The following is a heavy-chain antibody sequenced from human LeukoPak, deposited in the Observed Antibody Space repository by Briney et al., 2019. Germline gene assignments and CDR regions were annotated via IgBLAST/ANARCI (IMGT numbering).Heavy chain of an antibody. CDR2: IYHSGST. J-gene: IGHJ6*03. CDR3: ARGLSYYMDV. V-gene: IGHV4-38-2*02. Sequence: SETLSLTCTVSGYSISSGYYWGWIRQPPGKGLEWIGSIYHSGSTYYNPSLKSRVTISVDTSKNQFSLKLSSVTAADTAVYYCARGLSYYMDVWGKGTTVTVSS. CDR1: GYSISSGYY.